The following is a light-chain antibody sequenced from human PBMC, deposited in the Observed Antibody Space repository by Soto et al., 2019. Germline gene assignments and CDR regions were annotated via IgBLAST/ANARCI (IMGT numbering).Light chain of an antibody. J-gene: IGKJ4*01. CDR1: QSVSDY. Sequence: VLTQSPARLSLSPGERATLSCSAGQSVSDYLDWYQQKPGQPPRLLFFDASNRATGVPDRVNAGGSGKDFTLIIGSLEPEDFAVYYCQQRVNWPPTVGGGTKVEI. CDR2: DAS. V-gene: IGKV3-11*01. CDR3: QQRVNWPPT.